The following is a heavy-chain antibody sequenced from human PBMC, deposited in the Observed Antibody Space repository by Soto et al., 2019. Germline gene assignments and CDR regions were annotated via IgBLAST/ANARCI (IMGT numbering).Heavy chain of an antibody. CDR3: ARDYCISTSCYGPDY. V-gene: IGHV1-18*01. CDR2: ISTYNGDT. J-gene: IGHJ4*02. Sequence: ASVKVSCKASGYTLTTYGVSWVRQAPGQGLEWMGWISTYNGDTKYAQKFQGRVTMTTDTSTSTAYMELRSLRSDDTAVYYCARDYCISTSCYGPDYWGQGTQVTVSS. D-gene: IGHD2-2*01. CDR1: GYTLTTYG.